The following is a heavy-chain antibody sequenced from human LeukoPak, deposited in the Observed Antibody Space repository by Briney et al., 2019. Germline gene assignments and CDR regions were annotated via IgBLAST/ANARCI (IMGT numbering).Heavy chain of an antibody. CDR3: ARQRRAYYYYGMDV. J-gene: IGHJ6*02. CDR1: GGSISIYY. D-gene: IGHD3-10*01. Sequence: PSETLSLTRTVSGGSISIYYWSWIRQPPGKGLEWIGYIYYSGSTNYNPSLKSRVTISVDTSKNQFSLKLSSVTAADTAVYYCARQRRAYYYYGMDVWGQGTTVTVSS. CDR2: IYYSGST. V-gene: IGHV4-59*08.